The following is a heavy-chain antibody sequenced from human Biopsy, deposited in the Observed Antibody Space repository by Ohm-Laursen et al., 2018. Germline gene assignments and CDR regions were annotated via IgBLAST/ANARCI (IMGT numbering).Heavy chain of an antibody. Sequence: SSLRLSCAASGFVFSDYGMHWVRQAPGKGLEWVSGISGSSNNIIYADSVRGRFTISRDNAKSSLYLEMNSLRSEDTAFYYCTKRRTAVRPFDSWGHGTLATVSS. CDR3: TKRRTAVRPFDS. D-gene: IGHD6-25*01. V-gene: IGHV3-9*01. CDR2: ISGSSNNI. CDR1: GFVFSDYG. J-gene: IGHJ4*01.